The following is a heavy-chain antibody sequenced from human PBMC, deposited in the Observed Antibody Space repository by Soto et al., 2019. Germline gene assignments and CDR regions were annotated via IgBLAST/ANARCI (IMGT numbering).Heavy chain of an antibody. D-gene: IGHD6-19*01. V-gene: IGHV1-2*04. CDR2: INPNSGGT. Sequence: GASVKVSCKASGYTFTGYYMHWVRQAPGQGLEWMGWINPNSGGTNYAQKFQGWVTMTRDTSISTAYMELSRLRSDDTAVYYCARATSSGWYMVGEYFQHWGQGTLVTVSS. CDR3: ARATSSGWYMVGEYFQH. J-gene: IGHJ1*01. CDR1: GYTFTGYY.